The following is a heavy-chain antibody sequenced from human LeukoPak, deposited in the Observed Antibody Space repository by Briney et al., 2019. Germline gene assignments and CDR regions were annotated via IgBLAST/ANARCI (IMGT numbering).Heavy chain of an antibody. CDR2: FDPEDGET. D-gene: IGHD3-10*01. V-gene: IGHV1-24*01. J-gene: IGHJ4*02. Sequence: ASVKVSCKVSGYTLTELSIHWVRQAPGKGLEWMGGFDPEDGETIYAQKFQGRVTMTEDTSTDTAYMELSSPRSEDTAVYYCATVPTGGYYGSGSLDYWGQGTLVTVSS. CDR1: GYTLTELS. CDR3: ATVPTGGYYGSGSLDY.